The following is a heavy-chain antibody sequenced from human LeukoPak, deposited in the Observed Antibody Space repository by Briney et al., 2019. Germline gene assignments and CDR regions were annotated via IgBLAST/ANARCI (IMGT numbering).Heavy chain of an antibody. CDR1: GFSFDDYA. CDR3: AKEGGVAGFDY. D-gene: IGHD6-19*01. J-gene: IGHJ4*02. CDR2: ISWNSGSI. Sequence: GGALRLSCAASGFSFDDYAMHWVRQAPGKGLEWGSGISWNSGSIGYADSVKGRFTISRDNAKNSLYLQMNSLRAEDTALYYCAKEGGVAGFDYWGQGTLVTVSS. V-gene: IGHV3-9*01.